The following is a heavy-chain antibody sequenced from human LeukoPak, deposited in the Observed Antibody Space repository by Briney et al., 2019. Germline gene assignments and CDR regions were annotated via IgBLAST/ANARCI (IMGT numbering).Heavy chain of an antibody. J-gene: IGHJ6*02. V-gene: IGHV4-34*01. D-gene: IGHD3-16*01. CDR2: ISQSGST. Sequence: ASETLSLTCAVYGGSFSGYYWSWIRQPPGGGLEWIAEISQSGSTNYNPSLKSRITMSVDTSKNQFSLQLRSMTAADTAVYFCARAADDEFYLYYGMDVWGQGTTVTVSS. CDR3: ARAADDEFYLYYGMDV. CDR1: GGSFSGYY.